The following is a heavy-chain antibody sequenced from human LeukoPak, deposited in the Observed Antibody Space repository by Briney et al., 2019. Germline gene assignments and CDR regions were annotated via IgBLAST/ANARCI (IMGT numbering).Heavy chain of an antibody. J-gene: IGHJ4*02. CDR3: ARAGGNSWYFDY. V-gene: IGHV6-1*01. CDR1: GDSVSSNSAA. Sequence: SQTLSLTCAISGDSVSSNSAAWNWIRQSPSRGLEWLGRTYYGSKWYNDYAVSVKSRITISPDASKNQFSLQLNSVTPEDTAVYYCARAGGNSWYFDYWGQGTLVTVSS. D-gene: IGHD2-2*01. CDR2: TYYGSKWYN.